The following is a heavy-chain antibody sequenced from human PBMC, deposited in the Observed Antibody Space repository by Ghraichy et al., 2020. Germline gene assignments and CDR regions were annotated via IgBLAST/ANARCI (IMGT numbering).Heavy chain of an antibody. J-gene: IGHJ6*03. CDR3: ARVSSTSDYYYYSMDV. CDR2: ISGSSSHI. Sequence: GGSLRLSCAASGFTFRSYSLNWVRQAPGKGLEWVSSISGSSSHIYYAESLKGRFTISRDNAKNSLYLQMNSLRAEDTAVYYCARVSSTSDYYYYSMDVWGKGTTVTVSS. V-gene: IGHV3-21*01. D-gene: IGHD2-2*01. CDR1: GFTFRSYS.